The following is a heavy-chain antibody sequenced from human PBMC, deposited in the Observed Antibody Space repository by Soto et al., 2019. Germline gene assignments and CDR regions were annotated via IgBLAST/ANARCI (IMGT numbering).Heavy chain of an antibody. V-gene: IGHV3-73*01. J-gene: IGHJ4*02. CDR2: IRSKAKSYAT. Sequence: GGSLRLSCVASGLSFRGSAIHWVRQASGKGLEWVGRIRSKAKSYATVYAASVKGRFTISRDDSKNTAYLQMNSLKTEDTAVYYCTRLGIAAAGTDYWGQGTLVTVSS. D-gene: IGHD6-13*01. CDR1: GLSFRGSA. CDR3: TRLGIAAAGTDY.